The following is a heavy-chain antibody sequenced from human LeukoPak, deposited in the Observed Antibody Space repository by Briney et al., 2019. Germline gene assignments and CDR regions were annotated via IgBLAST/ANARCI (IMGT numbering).Heavy chain of an antibody. CDR1: GFTFSNYG. D-gene: IGHD3-22*01. J-gene: IGHJ4*02. V-gene: IGHV3-23*01. CDR3: AKDKGYDSSGYYPY. Sequence: GSLRLSCAASGFTFSNYGIHWVRQAPGKGLEWVSIISGSGDNTYHADSVKGRFTISRDNSKNTLYLQMNSLRAEDAAVYYCAKDKGYDSSGYYPYWGQGILVTVSS. CDR2: ISGSGDNT.